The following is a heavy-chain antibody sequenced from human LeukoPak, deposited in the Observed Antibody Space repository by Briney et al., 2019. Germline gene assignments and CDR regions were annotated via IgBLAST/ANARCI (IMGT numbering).Heavy chain of an antibody. V-gene: IGHV4-39*01. CDR2: IYYSGST. J-gene: IGHJ5*02. D-gene: IGHD1-26*01. CDR1: GGSISSSRDY. Sequence: SETLSLTCTVSGGSISSSRDYWAWIRQPPGKGLEWIANIYYSGSTYYSPSLKSRVTISVDTSKNQFSLKLSSVTAADTAVYYCARSIVGATAWFDPWGQGTLVTVSS. CDR3: ARSIVGATAWFDP.